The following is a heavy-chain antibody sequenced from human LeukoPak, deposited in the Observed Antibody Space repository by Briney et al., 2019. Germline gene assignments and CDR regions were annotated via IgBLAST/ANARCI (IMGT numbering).Heavy chain of an antibody. CDR1: GFTFINYW. CDR2: IKQDGSEK. V-gene: IGHV3-7*01. Sequence: GGSLRLSCAGSGFTFINYWMSWVRQAPGKGLEWVANIKQDGSEKYYVDSVKGRFTISRDNAKKSLYLQMNSLRAEDTAVYYCARRDYYFDYWGQGTLVTVSS. J-gene: IGHJ4*02. D-gene: IGHD3/OR15-3a*01. CDR3: ARRDYYFDY.